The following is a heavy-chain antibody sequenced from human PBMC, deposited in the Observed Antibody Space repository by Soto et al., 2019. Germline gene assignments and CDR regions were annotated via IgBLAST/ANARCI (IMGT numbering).Heavy chain of an antibody. CDR1: GFTLTRSA. Sequence: GGSLRLSCAGSGFTLTRSAVSWVRQAPGKGLEWVSGISAGGGGTYYADSVKGRFTISRDVAKNSLYLQMNSLRAEDTAVYYCARDLGATGLHIGGPYWGQGTLVTVSS. V-gene: IGHV3-23*01. CDR2: ISAGGGGT. CDR3: ARDLGATGLHIGGPY. J-gene: IGHJ4*02. D-gene: IGHD3-16*01.